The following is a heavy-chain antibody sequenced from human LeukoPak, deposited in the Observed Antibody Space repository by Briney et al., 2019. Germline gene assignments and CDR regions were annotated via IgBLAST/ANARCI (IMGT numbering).Heavy chain of an antibody. CDR2: INPSGGST. D-gene: IGHD6-19*01. J-gene: IGHJ5*02. CDR3: ARDSVAVAPSTWFDP. CDR1: GYTFPSYY. Sequence: ASVKVSCKASGYTFPSYYMHWVRQAPGQGLEWMGIINPSGGSTSYAQKFQGRVTMTRNTSTSTVYMELSSLRSEDTAVYYCARDSVAVAPSTWFDPWGQGTLVTVSS. V-gene: IGHV1-46*01.